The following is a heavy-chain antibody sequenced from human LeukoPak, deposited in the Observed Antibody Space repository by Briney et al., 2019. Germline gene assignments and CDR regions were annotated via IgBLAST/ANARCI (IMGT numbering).Heavy chain of an antibody. J-gene: IGHJ4*02. CDR1: GGSISSYY. CDR2: IYYSGST. Sequence: SETLSPTXTVSGGSISSYYWSWIRQPPGKGLEWIGYIYYSGSTNYNPSLKSRVTISVDTSKNQFSLKLSSVTAADTAVYYCARRRSSSFFDYWGQGTLVTVSS. V-gene: IGHV4-59*08. CDR3: ARRRSSSFFDY. D-gene: IGHD6-6*01.